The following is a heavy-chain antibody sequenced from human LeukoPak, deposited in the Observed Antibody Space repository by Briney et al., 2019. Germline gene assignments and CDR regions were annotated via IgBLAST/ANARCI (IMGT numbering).Heavy chain of an antibody. V-gene: IGHV3-23*01. CDR1: GFTFSSYA. CDR3: AKTPTRNIYGDYGY. J-gene: IGHJ4*02. CDR2: ISGSGGST. Sequence: PGGSLRLSCAASGFTFSSYAMSWVRQAPGKGLEWVSAISGSGGSTYYADSGKGRFTISRDNSKNTLYLQMNSLRAEDTAVYYCAKTPTRNIYGDYGYWGQGTLVTVSS. D-gene: IGHD4-17*01.